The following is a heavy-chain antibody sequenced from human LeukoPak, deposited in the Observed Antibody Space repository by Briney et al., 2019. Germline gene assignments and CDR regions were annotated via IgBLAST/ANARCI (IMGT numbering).Heavy chain of an antibody. CDR1: GFTFSSYA. CDR3: ASARDLYYYGSGSYYNHYFDY. Sequence: GGSLRLSCAASGFTFSSYAMSWVRQAPGKGLEWVSAISGSGGSTYYADSVKGRFTISRDNSKNTLYLQMNSLRAEDTAVYYCASARDLYYYGSGSYYNHYFDYWGQGTLVTVSS. D-gene: IGHD3-10*01. V-gene: IGHV3-23*01. CDR2: ISGSGGST. J-gene: IGHJ4*02.